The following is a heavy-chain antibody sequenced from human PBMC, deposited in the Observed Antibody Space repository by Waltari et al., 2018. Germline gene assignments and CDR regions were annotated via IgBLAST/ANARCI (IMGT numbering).Heavy chain of an antibody. CDR2: NNTNTGNP. V-gene: IGHV7-4-1*02. Sequence: QVQLVQSGSELKKPGASVEVSCSASGYTFSDYALNWVRQAPGQGPEWMGWNNTNTGNPTYAQDFTGRFVFPLDASVSTAYLLITGLKADDTAVYYCARLRASLTGFGPYGLDVWGQGTKVTVSS. D-gene: IGHD3-9*01. CDR3: ARLRASLTGFGPYGLDV. J-gene: IGHJ6*02. CDR1: GYTFSDYA.